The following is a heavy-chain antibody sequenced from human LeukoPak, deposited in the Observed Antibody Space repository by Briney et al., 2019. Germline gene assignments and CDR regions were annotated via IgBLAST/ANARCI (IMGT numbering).Heavy chain of an antibody. J-gene: IGHJ4*02. CDR1: GYTFTSYY. Sequence: GASVKVSCKASGYTFTSYYMHWVRQAPGQGLEWMGIINPSGGSTSYAQKLQGRVTMTTDTSTSTAYMELRSLRSDDTAVYYCARGTLPYYYDSSGYYEFDYWGQGTLVTVSS. CDR2: INPSGGST. D-gene: IGHD3-22*01. V-gene: IGHV1-46*01. CDR3: ARGTLPYYYDSSGYYEFDY.